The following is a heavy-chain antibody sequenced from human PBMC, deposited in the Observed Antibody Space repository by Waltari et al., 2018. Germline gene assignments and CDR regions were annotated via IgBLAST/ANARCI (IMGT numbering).Heavy chain of an antibody. J-gene: IGHJ6*03. CDR3: AKVLTGYYYMDV. CDR1: GFTFSSYA. V-gene: IGHV3-23*03. Sequence: EVQLLESGGGLVQTGGSLRLSCAASGFTFSSYAMSWVRQAPGKGLEWVSVIYSVVCTYYADSVKCRFTISRDKSKNTLYLQMNSLRAEDTAVYYCAKVLTGYYYMDVWGKGTTVTVSS. CDR2: IYSVVCT. D-gene: IGHD2-15*01.